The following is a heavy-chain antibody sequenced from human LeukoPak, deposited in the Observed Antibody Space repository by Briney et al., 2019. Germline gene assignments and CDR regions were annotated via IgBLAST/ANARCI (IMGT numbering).Heavy chain of an antibody. CDR1: GFTFNDYD. J-gene: IGHJ3*02. CDR2: IGTAHDA. V-gene: IGHV3-13*01. D-gene: IGHD5-18*01. CDR3: ARLRGYSYGINGFDI. Sequence: PGGSLRLSCAASGFTFNDYDMHWVREATAKGLEWLSGIGTAHDAHYAGSVKGRFTISRESATSSVYLQMNSLRDGDTAVYYCARLRGYSYGINGFDIWGQGTMVTVSS.